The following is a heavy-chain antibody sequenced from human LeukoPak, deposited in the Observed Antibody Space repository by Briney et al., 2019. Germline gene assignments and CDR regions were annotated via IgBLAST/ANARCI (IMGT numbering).Heavy chain of an antibody. V-gene: IGHV3-30*03. D-gene: IGHD3-9*01. J-gene: IGHJ4*02. Sequence: GGSLRLSCAASGFTFSSYGMHWVRQAPGKGLEWVAVISYDGSNKYYADSVKGRFTISRDNSKNTLYLQMNSLRAEDTAVYYCARANDILTGYYEPLDYWGQGTLVTVSS. CDR1: GFTFSSYG. CDR2: ISYDGSNK. CDR3: ARANDILTGYYEPLDY.